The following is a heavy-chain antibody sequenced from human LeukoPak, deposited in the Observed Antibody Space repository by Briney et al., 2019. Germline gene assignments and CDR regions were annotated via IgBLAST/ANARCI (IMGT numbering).Heavy chain of an antibody. CDR3: ARVRLVRGRGRQNYYYYGMDV. D-gene: IGHD3-10*01. V-gene: IGHV1-8*01. J-gene: IGHJ6*02. CDR1: GYTFTSYD. CDR2: MNPNSGNT. Sequence: GASVKVSCKASGYTFTSYDINWVRQATGQGLEWMGWMNPNSGNTGYAQKFQGRVTMTMNTSISTAYMELSSLRSEDTAVYYCARVRLVRGRGRQNYYYYGMDVWGQGTTVTVTS.